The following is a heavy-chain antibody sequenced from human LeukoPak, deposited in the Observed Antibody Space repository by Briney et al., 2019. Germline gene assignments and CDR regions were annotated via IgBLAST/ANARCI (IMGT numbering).Heavy chain of an antibody. Sequence: GGSLRLSCAASGFMFTSYWMSWVRQAPGEGLEWVANINQDGSAKYYVDSVKGRFTISRDNAKNSLYLQMNSLRAEDTAVYYCARVATYDYVWGSYRYTERFPFYFDYWGQGTLVTVSS. CDR1: GFMFTSYW. V-gene: IGHV3-7*01. J-gene: IGHJ4*02. CDR3: ARVATYDYVWGSYRYTERFPFYFDY. CDR2: INQDGSAK. D-gene: IGHD3-16*02.